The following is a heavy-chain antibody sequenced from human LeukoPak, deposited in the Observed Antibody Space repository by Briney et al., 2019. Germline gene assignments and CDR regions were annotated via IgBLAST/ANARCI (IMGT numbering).Heavy chain of an antibody. CDR3: ARGDEYHYYYYYMDV. CDR2: INPNSGGT. CDR1: GYTFTGYY. D-gene: IGHD2-2*02. Sequence: ASVKVSCKASGYTFTGYYIHWVRQAPGQGLEWMGWINPNSGGTNDAQKFQGRVTMTTDTSISTAYMELSRLRSDDTAVYYCARGDEYHYYYYYMDVWGKGTTVTVSS. J-gene: IGHJ6*03. V-gene: IGHV1-2*02.